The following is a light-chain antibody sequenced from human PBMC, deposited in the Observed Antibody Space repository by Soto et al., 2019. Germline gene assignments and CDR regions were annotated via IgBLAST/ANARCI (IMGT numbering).Light chain of an antibody. CDR2: DAS. J-gene: IGKJ4*01. V-gene: IGKV1-33*01. CDR1: QDITNS. Sequence: DIEMTQSPSSLSASVGDRVTITCQASQDITNSLNWYQQKPGKAPKLLIYDASNLETGVPSRFSGSGSGTDFTFTISSLQPEDIATYYCQQYDNRLTFGRGTKVEIK. CDR3: QQYDNRLT.